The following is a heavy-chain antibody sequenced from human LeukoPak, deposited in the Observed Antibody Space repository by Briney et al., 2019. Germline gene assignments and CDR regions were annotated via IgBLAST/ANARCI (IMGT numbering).Heavy chain of an antibody. D-gene: IGHD2/OR15-2a*01. V-gene: IGHV1-2*02. CDR1: GYTFTAYY. Sequence: ASVKVSCKASGYTFTAYYMRWVRQAPGQGLEWMGWIHPNSGATNYAQKFQGRVTMTRDTSINTAYMDLSSLKSDDTAVYYCARDSTGGSYFPLDFWGQGTLVTVSS. J-gene: IGHJ4*02. CDR2: IHPNSGAT. CDR3: ARDSTGGSYFPLDF.